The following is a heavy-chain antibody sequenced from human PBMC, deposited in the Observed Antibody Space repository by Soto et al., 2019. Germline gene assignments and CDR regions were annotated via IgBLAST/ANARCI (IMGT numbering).Heavy chain of an antibody. CDR3: AKDSGYNYGYFRWFDP. CDR1: GGSISTYY. V-gene: IGHV4-59*01. J-gene: IGHJ5*02. CDR2: IFYSGST. Sequence: SETLSLTCTVSGGSISTYYWSWIRQPPGRGLEWIGHIFYSGSTNYNPALKSRVTISVDTSKCQFSLKLSSVTAADTAVYYCAKDSGYNYGYFRWFDPWGQGTLVTFS. D-gene: IGHD5-18*01.